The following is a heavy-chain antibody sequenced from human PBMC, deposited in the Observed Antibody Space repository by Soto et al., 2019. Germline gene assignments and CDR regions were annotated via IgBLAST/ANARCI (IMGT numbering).Heavy chain of an antibody. Sequence: GGSLRLSCAASGFTFSSYAMSWVRQAPGKGLEWVSAISGSGGSTYYADSVKGRFTISRDNSKNTLYLQMNSLRAEDTAVYYCAKDPRGIAVAGTHDFDYWGQGTLVTVSS. J-gene: IGHJ4*02. CDR3: AKDPRGIAVAGTHDFDY. CDR2: ISGSGGST. CDR1: GFTFSSYA. V-gene: IGHV3-23*01. D-gene: IGHD6-19*01.